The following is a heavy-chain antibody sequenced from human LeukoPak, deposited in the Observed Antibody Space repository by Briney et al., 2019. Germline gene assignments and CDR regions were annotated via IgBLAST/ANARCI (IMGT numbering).Heavy chain of an antibody. CDR2: ISYDGSNK. CDR3: ARVGTNYDILTGYREFDY. CDR1: GFTFSSYG. V-gene: IGHV3-30*03. D-gene: IGHD3-9*01. Sequence: GRSLRLSCAASGFTFSSYGMHWVRQAPGKGLEWVAVISYDGSNKYYADSVKGRFTISRDNAKNSLYLQMNSLRAEDTAVYYCARVGTNYDILTGYREFDYWGQGTLVTVSS. J-gene: IGHJ4*02.